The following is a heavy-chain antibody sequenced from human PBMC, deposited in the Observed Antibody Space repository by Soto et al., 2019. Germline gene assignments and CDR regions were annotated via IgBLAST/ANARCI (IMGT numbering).Heavy chain of an antibody. CDR3: AKDLWFGELPYYYYYYGMDV. Sequence: GESLRLSCAASGFTFSSYAMSWVRQAPGKGLEWVSAISGSGGSTYYADSVKGRFTISRDNSKNTQYMQMNSLRAEDTAVYYSAKDLWFGELPYYYYYYGMDVWGQGTTVTVSS. CDR2: ISGSGGST. J-gene: IGHJ6*02. V-gene: IGHV3-23*01. D-gene: IGHD3-10*01. CDR1: GFTFSSYA.